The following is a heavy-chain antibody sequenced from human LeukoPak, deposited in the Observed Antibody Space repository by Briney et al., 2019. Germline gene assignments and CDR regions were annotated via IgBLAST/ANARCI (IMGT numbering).Heavy chain of an antibody. Sequence: SGGSLRLSCVVSGYTFSHYGFHWVRQAPGKALEWVAFISYDGNNKYEDSVKGRFTISRDNSKSTLHLQMHGLRAEDTAVYYCARDGITMRILEYWGQGTLVTVSS. J-gene: IGHJ4*02. CDR2: ISYDGNN. D-gene: IGHD3-10*01. CDR1: GYTFSHYG. CDR3: ARDGITMRILEY. V-gene: IGHV3-30*03.